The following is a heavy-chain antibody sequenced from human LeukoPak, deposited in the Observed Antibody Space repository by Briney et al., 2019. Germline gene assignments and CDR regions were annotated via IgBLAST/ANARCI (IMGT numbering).Heavy chain of an antibody. CDR1: GGSISSYY. D-gene: IGHD1-26*01. V-gene: IGHV4-59*08. J-gene: IGHJ4*02. CDR3: ARAGGELNFDY. Sequence: SETLSLTCTVSGGSISSYYWSWIRQPPGKGLEWIGYFYYSGSTYYNPSLKSRVTISVDTSKNQFSLKLSSVTAADTAVYYCARAGGELNFDYWGQGTLVTVSS. CDR2: FYYSGST.